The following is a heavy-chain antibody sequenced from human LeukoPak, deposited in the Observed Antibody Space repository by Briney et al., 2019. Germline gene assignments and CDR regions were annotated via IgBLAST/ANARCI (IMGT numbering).Heavy chain of an antibody. V-gene: IGHV3-30*02. CDR1: GFAFSSYG. Sequence: GGSLRLSCATSGFAFSSYGVHWVRQAPGKGLEWVAFIRYDGSNKYYADSVKGRFTISRDNSKNTLYLQMNSLRAEDTAVYYCAKGAPSGIAAQGHDYWGQGTLVTVSS. D-gene: IGHD6-13*01. CDR3: AKGAPSGIAAQGHDY. J-gene: IGHJ4*02. CDR2: IRYDGSNK.